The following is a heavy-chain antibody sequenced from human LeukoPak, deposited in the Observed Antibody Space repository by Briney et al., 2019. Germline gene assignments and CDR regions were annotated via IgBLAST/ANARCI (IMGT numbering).Heavy chain of an antibody. J-gene: IGHJ3*02. CDR1: GYTFTGYC. D-gene: IGHD3-10*01. V-gene: IGHV1-2*02. CDR3: AVVRGVRAFDI. Sequence: ASVKVSCKASGYTFTGYCMHWVRQAPGQGLEWMGWINPNSGGTNYAQRFQGRVTMTRDTSISTAYMELSRLRSDDTAVYYCAVVRGVRAFDIWGQGTMVTVSS. CDR2: INPNSGGT.